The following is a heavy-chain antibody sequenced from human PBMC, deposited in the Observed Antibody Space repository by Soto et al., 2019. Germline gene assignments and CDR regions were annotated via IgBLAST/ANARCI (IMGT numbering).Heavy chain of an antibody. V-gene: IGHV1-69*13. D-gene: IGHD3-10*01. Sequence: SVKVSCKASGGTFSSYAISWVRQAPGQGLEWMGGIIPIFGTANYAQKFQGRVTITADESTSTAYMELSSLRSEDTAVYYCARGHGSGSYYNHSPYYFAYWGQGTLVTVSS. CDR3: ARGHGSGSYYNHSPYYFAY. CDR1: GGTFSSYA. J-gene: IGHJ4*02. CDR2: IIPIFGTA.